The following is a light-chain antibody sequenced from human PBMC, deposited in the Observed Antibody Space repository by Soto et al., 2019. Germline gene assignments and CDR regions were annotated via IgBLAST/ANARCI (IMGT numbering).Light chain of an antibody. CDR2: DVN. V-gene: IGLV2-14*01. Sequence: QSVLTQPASVSGSPGQSITISCTGTSSDVGGYNYVSWYQQHPGKAPKPMIYDVNNRPSGVSNRFSGSKSGNTASLTISGRQAEDEADYYCSSYTSSSTPYVFGTGTKLTVL. J-gene: IGLJ1*01. CDR1: SSDVGGYNY. CDR3: SSYTSSSTPYV.